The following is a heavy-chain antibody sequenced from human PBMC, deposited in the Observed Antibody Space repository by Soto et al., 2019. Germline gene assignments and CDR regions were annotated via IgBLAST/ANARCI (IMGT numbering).Heavy chain of an antibody. CDR1: GFTFSSYW. D-gene: IGHD6-13*01. J-gene: IGHJ6*02. CDR2: IKQDGSEK. Sequence: WGSLRLSCAASGFTFSSYWMSWVRQAPGKGLEWVANIKQDGSEKYYVDSVKGRFTISRDNAKNSLYLQMNSLRAEDTAVYYCARGWGSSWYYYYYGMDVWGQGTTVTVSS. CDR3: ARGWGSSWYYYYYGMDV. V-gene: IGHV3-7*01.